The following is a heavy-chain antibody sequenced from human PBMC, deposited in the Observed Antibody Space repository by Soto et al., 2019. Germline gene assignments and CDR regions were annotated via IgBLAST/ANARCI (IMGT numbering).Heavy chain of an antibody. Sequence: GGSLRLSCAASGFIFHSYGMHWVRQAPGKGLEWVAVISYDGSNKYYGDSVKGRFTISRVNSKNTLYLQMNSLRAEDTAVYYCAKEYSTGWYNFDYWGQGTLVTVSS. D-gene: IGHD6-19*01. CDR1: GFIFHSYG. V-gene: IGHV3-30*18. CDR2: ISYDGSNK. CDR3: AKEYSTGWYNFDY. J-gene: IGHJ4*02.